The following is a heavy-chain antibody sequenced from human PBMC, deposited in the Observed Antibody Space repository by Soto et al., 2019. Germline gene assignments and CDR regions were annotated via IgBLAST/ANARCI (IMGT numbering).Heavy chain of an antibody. CDR2: IRRKANSYTT. CDR3: AMLGGWSGGSSGMDV. J-gene: IGHJ6*02. V-gene: IGHV3-72*01. CDR1: GLIFSDYH. D-gene: IGHD6-19*01. Sequence: EVQLVESGGGLVQPGGSLRLSCAASGLIFSDYHMDWVRQAPGKGLEWVGRIRRKANSYTTEYAASVKGRFTITRDDSKNSPSVQRNSLKSEDTAVYYCAMLGGWSGGSSGMDVWGQGTTVTVSS.